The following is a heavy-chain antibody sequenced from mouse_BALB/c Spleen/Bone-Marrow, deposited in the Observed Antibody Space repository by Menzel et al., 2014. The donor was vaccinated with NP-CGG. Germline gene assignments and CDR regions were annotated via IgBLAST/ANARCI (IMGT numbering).Heavy chain of an antibody. Sequence: DVQLAESGAELVKPGASVKLSCTASGFNIKDTYMHWVKQRPEQGLEWIGRIDPANGNTKYDPKFKGMATITEDTSSNTAYLQPSSLTSEDTAVYYCARGGSSYGWYYDVRGAGTTVTVSS. CDR3: ARGGSSYGWYYDV. D-gene: IGHD1-1*01. J-gene: IGHJ1*01. CDR1: GFNIKDTY. CDR2: IDPANGNT. V-gene: IGHV14-3*02.